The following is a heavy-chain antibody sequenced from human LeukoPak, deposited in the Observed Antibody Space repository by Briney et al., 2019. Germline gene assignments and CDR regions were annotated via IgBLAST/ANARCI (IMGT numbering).Heavy chain of an antibody. CDR1: GFTFSSYG. D-gene: IGHD5-18*01. V-gene: IGHV3-33*01. Sequence: PGRSLRLSCAASGFTFSSYGMHWVRQAPGKGLEGVAVIWYDGSNKYYADSVKGRFTISRDNSKNTLYLQMNSLRAEDTAVYYCARDRRSQLWFHFDYWGQGTLVTVSS. J-gene: IGHJ4*02. CDR3: ARDRRSQLWFHFDY. CDR2: IWYDGSNK.